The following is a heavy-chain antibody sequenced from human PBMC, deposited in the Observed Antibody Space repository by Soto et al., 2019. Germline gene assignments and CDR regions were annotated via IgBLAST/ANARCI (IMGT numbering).Heavy chain of an antibody. CDR1: GYTFTSYG. J-gene: IGHJ5*02. CDR3: ARDTVTTPWWFEP. CDR2: ISAYNGNT. Sequence: ASVKVSSKASGYTFTSYGISWVRQAPGQGLEWMGWISAYNGNTNYAQKLQGRVTMTTDTSTSTAYMELRSLRSDDTAVYYCARDTVTTPWWFEPRGQVSLFAVSS. D-gene: IGHD4-17*01. V-gene: IGHV1-18*04.